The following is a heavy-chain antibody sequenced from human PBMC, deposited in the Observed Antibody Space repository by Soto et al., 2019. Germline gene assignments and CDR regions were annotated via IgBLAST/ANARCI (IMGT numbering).Heavy chain of an antibody. CDR1: GGTFSSYA. CDR2: IIPIFGTA. V-gene: IGHV1-69*12. CDR3: ARGDYGDYGGYYYYGMDV. J-gene: IGHJ6*02. D-gene: IGHD4-17*01. Sequence: QVQLVQSGAEVKKPGSSVKVSCKASGGTFSSYAISWVRQAPGQGLEWMGGIIPIFGTANYAQKFQGRVTITADEXTXTXXMELSSLRSEDKAVYYCARGDYGDYGGYYYYGMDVWGQGTTVTVSS.